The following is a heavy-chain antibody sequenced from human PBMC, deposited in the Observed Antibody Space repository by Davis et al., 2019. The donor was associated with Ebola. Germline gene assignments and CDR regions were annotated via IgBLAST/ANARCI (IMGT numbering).Heavy chain of an antibody. CDR3: ARPDSSGWPYFHY. J-gene: IGHJ4*02. V-gene: IGHV1-69*13. CDR1: GGTFSSYT. CDR2: VIPVFGTT. D-gene: IGHD6-19*01. Sequence: SVKVSCKASGGTFSSYTITWVRQAPGQGLEWMGWVIPVFGTTNYAQKFQGRVTITADESTSTAYMQLTRLTSDDTAVYYCARPDSSGWPYFHYWGQGTLVTVSS.